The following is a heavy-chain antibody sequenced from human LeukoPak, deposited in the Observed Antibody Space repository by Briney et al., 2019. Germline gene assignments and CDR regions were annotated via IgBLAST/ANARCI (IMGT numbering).Heavy chain of an antibody. D-gene: IGHD2-8*01. V-gene: IGHV3-23*01. CDR3: AKVYAGYYNMDV. CDR2: ISPSGGST. Sequence: GGCLRLSCAAAGFTFSSCAMRWVRQAPGKGLEWVSSISPSGGSTYYADSVKGRFTISRDNSKNTLYLQMNGLRAEDTAVYYCAKVYAGYYNMDVWGQGTTVTVSS. J-gene: IGHJ6*02. CDR1: GFTFSSCA.